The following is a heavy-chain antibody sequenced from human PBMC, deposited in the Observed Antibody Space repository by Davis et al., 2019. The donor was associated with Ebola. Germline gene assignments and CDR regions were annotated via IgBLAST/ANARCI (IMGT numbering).Heavy chain of an antibody. CDR2: ISGYNGNT. J-gene: IGHJ2*01. CDR3: ARDFYDSTDCPARYFDL. D-gene: IGHD3-22*01. Sequence: SVPVSCKASRYSLLSHGITRLRQAPAPGLEWTGWISGYNGNTNYAQNLQGRVTITTDKDTKTDYMELSSLGAEETAVYFCARDFYDSTDCPARYFDLWGRGTLVTVSS. CDR1: RYSLLSHG. V-gene: IGHV1-18*01.